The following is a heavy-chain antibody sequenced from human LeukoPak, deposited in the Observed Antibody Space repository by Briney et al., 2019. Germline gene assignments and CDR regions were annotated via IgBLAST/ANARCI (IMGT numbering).Heavy chain of an antibody. D-gene: IGHD5-18*01. Sequence: PVKVSCKASGGTFSSYAISWVRQAPGQGLEWMGGIIPIFGTANYAQKFQGRVTITADESTSTAYMELSSLRSEDTAVYYCARDKSGYSYGYDYYYYGMDVWGQGTTVTVSS. CDR1: GGTFSSYA. V-gene: IGHV1-69*13. CDR2: IIPIFGTA. J-gene: IGHJ6*02. CDR3: ARDKSGYSYGYDYYYYGMDV.